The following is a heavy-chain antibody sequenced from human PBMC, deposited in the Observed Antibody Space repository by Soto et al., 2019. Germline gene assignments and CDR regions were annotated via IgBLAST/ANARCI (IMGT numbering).Heavy chain of an antibody. V-gene: IGHV4-34*01. J-gene: IGHJ4*02. Sequence: PSETLSLTCAVYGGSFSGYYWSWIRQPPGKGLEWIGEINHSGSTNYNPSLKSRVTISVDTSKNQFSLKLSSVTAADTAVYYCARRYSSSWYRYLKNWGQGTLVTVSS. CDR1: GGSFSGYY. CDR2: INHSGST. D-gene: IGHD6-13*01. CDR3: ARRYSSSWYRYLKN.